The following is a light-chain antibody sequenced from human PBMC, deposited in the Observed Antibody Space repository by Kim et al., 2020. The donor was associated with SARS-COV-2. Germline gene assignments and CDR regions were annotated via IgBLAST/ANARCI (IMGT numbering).Light chain of an antibody. J-gene: IGKJ5*01. CDR1: QSVRSNY. CDR2: GAS. CDR3: QQYGSSPPIT. Sequence: EIVLTQSPGTLSLSPGERAILSCRASQSVRSNYLAWYQQKPGQTPRLVISGASSRATGIPDRFSGSGSGTDFTLTISRLEPEDFAVYYCQQYGSSPPITFGQGTRLEIK. V-gene: IGKV3-20*01.